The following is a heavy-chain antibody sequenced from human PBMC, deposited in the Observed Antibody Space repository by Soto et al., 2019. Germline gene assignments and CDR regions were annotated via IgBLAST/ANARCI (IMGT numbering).Heavy chain of an antibody. Sequence: PSETLSLTCAVYGGSFSGYYWSWIRQPPGKGLEWIGEINHSGSTNYNPSLKSRVTISVDTSKNQFSLKLSSVTAADTAVYYCARVPQKIWFGEQYNWFAPWGQGTLVTVSS. CDR1: GGSFSGYY. J-gene: IGHJ5*02. CDR3: ARVPQKIWFGEQYNWFAP. CDR2: INHSGST. D-gene: IGHD3-10*01. V-gene: IGHV4-34*01.